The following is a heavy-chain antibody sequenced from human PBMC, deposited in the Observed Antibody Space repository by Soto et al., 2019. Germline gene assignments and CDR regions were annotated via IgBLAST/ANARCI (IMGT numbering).Heavy chain of an antibody. V-gene: IGHV4-30-4*01. CDR3: ARADNTAMVSLDY. D-gene: IGHD5-18*01. CDR1: GGSISSGGYY. Sequence: SETLSLTCTVSGGSISSGGYYWSWIRQHPGTGLEWIGHISYSGSTYYNTSLKSRVTISVDTSKNQFSLKLSSVTAADTAVYYCARADNTAMVSLDYWGQGTLVTVSS. CDR2: ISYSGST. J-gene: IGHJ4*02.